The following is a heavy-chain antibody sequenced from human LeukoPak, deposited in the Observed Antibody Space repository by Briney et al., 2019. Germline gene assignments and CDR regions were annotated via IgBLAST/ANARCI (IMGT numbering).Heavy chain of an antibody. Sequence: QAGGSLRLSCAASGFTFDDYAMHWVRHAPGKGLEWVSGISWNSGSIGYADSVKGRFTISRDNAKNSLYLQMNSLRAEDTALYYCARGAYYYDSSGYYQIDYWGQGTLVTVSS. V-gene: IGHV3-9*01. CDR2: ISWNSGSI. D-gene: IGHD3-22*01. CDR3: ARGAYYYDSSGYYQIDY. J-gene: IGHJ4*02. CDR1: GFTFDDYA.